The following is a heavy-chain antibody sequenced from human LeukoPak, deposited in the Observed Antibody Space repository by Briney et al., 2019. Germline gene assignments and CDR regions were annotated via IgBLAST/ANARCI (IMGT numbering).Heavy chain of an antibody. CDR1: GASISSHY. CDR3: AKIEVGRFDP. Sequence: SETLSFTCTVTGASISSHYWCWIRQTPGTGLEWIGDIYDRGSTTYNPSLKSRVSISVDTSRNQFSLNLRSVTAADTAVYYCAKIEVGRFDPWGQGTLVTVSS. CDR2: IYDRGST. D-gene: IGHD1-26*01. J-gene: IGHJ5*02. V-gene: IGHV4-59*11.